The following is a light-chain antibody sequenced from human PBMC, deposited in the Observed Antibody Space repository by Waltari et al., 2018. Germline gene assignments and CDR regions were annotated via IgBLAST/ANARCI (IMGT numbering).Light chain of an antibody. CDR2: RNN. CDR3: SAWDSSLTHVV. Sequence: QAGLTQPPSVSKGLRQTATLTCTGNSNNVGNQGAAWLQQHQGHPPKPLSYRNNNRPSGISERLSAARSGNTASLTITGLQPEDEADYYCSAWDSSLTHVVFGGGTKLTVL. V-gene: IGLV10-54*01. J-gene: IGLJ2*01. CDR1: SNNVGNQG.